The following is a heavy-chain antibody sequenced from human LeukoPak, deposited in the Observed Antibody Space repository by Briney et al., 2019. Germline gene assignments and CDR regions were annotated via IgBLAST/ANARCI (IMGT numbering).Heavy chain of an antibody. CDR2: IIPILGIA. CDR1: GGTFSSYA. Sequence: VASVKVSCKASGGTFSSYAISWVRQAPGQGLKGWGRIIPILGIANYAQKFQGRVTITADKSTSTAYMELSSLRSEDTAVYYCARVEAYYYGMDVWGQGTTVTVSS. V-gene: IGHV1-69*04. J-gene: IGHJ6*02. CDR3: ARVEAYYYGMDV.